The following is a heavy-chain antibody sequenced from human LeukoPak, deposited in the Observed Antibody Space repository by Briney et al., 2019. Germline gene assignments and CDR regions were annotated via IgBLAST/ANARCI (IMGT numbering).Heavy chain of an antibody. J-gene: IGHJ4*02. CDR1: GFTFSSYA. CDR3: ARGVGPHYYFDY. Sequence: GGSLRLSCAASGFTFSSYAMSWVRQAPGKGLEWVPAISGSGGSTYYADSVKGRFTISRDNSKNSLYLQMNSLKTEDTAVYYCARGVGPHYYFDYWGQGTLVTVSS. V-gene: IGHV3-23*01. D-gene: IGHD3-16*01. CDR2: ISGSGGST.